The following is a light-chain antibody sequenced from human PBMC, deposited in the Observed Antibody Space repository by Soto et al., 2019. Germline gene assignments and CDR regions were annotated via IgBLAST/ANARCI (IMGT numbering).Light chain of an antibody. CDR2: DAS. CDR3: HQYGSSLGT. CDR1: QSVSSY. J-gene: IGKJ1*01. Sequence: EIVLTQSPATLSLSPGERATLSCRASQSVSSYLAWYQQKPGQAPRLLIYDASNRATGIPARFSGSGSGTDFTLTISRLEPEDFAVYYCHQYGSSLGTFGQGTKVDI. V-gene: IGKV3-20*01.